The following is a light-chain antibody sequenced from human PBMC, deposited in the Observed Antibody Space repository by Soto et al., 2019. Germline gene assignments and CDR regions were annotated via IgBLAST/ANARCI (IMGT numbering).Light chain of an antibody. V-gene: IGKV3-20*01. CDR3: HQYGSSRT. CDR2: GTS. CDR1: QSVSSSD. Sequence: EIVLPQSPGTLSLSPGERATLSCRASQSVSSSDLAWYQQKPGQAPRLLLYGTSSRATGIPDRFSGSGSGIDFTLTISRLEPEDFAVYYCHQYGSSRTFGQGTKVEIK. J-gene: IGKJ1*01.